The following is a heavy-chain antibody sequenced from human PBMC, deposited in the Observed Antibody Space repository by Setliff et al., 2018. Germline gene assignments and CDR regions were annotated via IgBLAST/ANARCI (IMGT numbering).Heavy chain of an antibody. CDR3: AGSITMVRGGGMDV. J-gene: IGHJ6*02. V-gene: IGHV1-69*10. CDR1: GYTFTSYY. Sequence: SVKVSCKASGYTFTSYYMHWVRQAPGQGLEWLGGIVPILATTNYAQKFQDRVTITADISAGTTYMELSSLRSDDTAVYFCAGSITMVRGGGMDVWGQGTTVTVSS. D-gene: IGHD3-10*01. CDR2: IVPILATT.